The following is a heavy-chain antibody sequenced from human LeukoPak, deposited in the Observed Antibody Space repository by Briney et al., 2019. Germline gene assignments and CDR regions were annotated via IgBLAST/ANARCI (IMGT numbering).Heavy chain of an antibody. J-gene: IGHJ3*02. CDR3: ARYCTNGVCYIDAFDI. V-gene: IGHV4-59*01. CDR2: IYYSGST. CDR1: GGSISSYY. D-gene: IGHD2-8*01. Sequence: SETLSLTCTVSGGSISSYYWSWIWQPPGKGLEWIGYIYYSGSTNYTPSLKSRVTISVDTSTNQFSLKLSSVTAADTAVYYCARYCTNGVCYIDAFDIWGQGTMVTVSS.